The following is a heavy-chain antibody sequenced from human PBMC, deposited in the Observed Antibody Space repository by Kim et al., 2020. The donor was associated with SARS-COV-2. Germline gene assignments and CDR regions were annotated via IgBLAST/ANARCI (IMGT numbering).Heavy chain of an antibody. CDR1: GFTFNIYR. Sequence: GGSLILSCAASGFTFNIYRMNWVRQAPGRGLEWISSISSSSSTIYYADSVKGRFTISRDNAKNSLYLQMNSLRDEDTAVYYCASLDSDILTASIDYWGQGTLVTVSS. V-gene: IGHV3-48*02. D-gene: IGHD3-9*01. CDR3: ASLDSDILTASIDY. CDR2: ISSSSSTI. J-gene: IGHJ4*02.